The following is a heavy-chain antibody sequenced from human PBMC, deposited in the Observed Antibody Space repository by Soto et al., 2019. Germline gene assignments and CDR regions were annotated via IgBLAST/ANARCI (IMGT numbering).Heavy chain of an antibody. CDR2: INPNSGGT. V-gene: IGHV1-2*04. D-gene: IGHD1-26*01. Sequence: ASVKVSCKASGYTFTGYYMHWVRQAPGQGLEWMGWINPNSGGTNYAQKFQGWVTMTRDTSISTAYMELSRLRSDDTAVYYCARDPSGSYYYGMDVWGQGTTVTVSS. CDR1: GYTFTGYY. J-gene: IGHJ6*02. CDR3: ARDPSGSYYYGMDV.